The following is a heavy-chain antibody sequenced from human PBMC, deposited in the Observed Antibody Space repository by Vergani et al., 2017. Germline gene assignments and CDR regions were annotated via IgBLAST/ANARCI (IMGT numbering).Heavy chain of an antibody. D-gene: IGHD6-13*01. CDR2: ISSSSSYI. J-gene: IGHJ3*02. CDR1: GFTFSSYS. V-gene: IGHV3-21*01. Sequence: EVQLVESGGGLVKPGGSLRLSCAASGFTFSSYSMNWVRQAPGKGLEWVSSISSSSSYIYYADSVKGRFTISRDNAKNSLYLQMNSLRAEDTAVYYCARXLEIGAAGPDAFDIWGQGTMVTVSS. CDR3: ARXLEIGAAGPDAFDI.